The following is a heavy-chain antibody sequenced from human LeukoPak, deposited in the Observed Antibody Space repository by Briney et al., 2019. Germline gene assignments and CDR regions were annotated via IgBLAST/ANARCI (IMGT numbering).Heavy chain of an antibody. CDR2: IKEDGSEK. Sequence: GGSLRLSCSASGFTFSSYYMSWVRQAPGKGLEWVANIKEDGSEKYYADSVKGRFTISRDNAKNSLYLQLNSLRAEDTAVYYCARDPSVLDYFDYWAREPWSPSPQ. V-gene: IGHV3-7*04. CDR3: ARDPSVLDYFDY. J-gene: IGHJ4*02. D-gene: IGHD2/OR15-2a*01. CDR1: GFTFSSYY.